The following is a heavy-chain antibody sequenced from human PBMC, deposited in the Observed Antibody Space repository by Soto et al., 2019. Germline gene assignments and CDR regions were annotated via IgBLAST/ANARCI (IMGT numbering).Heavy chain of an antibody. CDR2: IYYSGST. J-gene: IGHJ6*03. CDR3: ARQVVPANYYYYYMDV. Sequence: SETLSLTCTVSGGSISSYYWSWIRQPPGKGLEWIGYIYYSGSTDYNPSLKSRVTISVDTSKNQFSLKLSSVAAADTAVYYCARQVVPANYYYYYMDVWGKGTTVTVSS. CDR1: GGSISSYY. V-gene: IGHV4-59*01. D-gene: IGHD2-2*01.